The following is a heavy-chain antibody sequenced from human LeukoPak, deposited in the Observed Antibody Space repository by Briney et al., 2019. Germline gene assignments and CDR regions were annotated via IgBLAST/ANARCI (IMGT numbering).Heavy chain of an antibody. Sequence: SETLSLTCAVSGYSISSGYDWGWIRQPAGKGLEWIGRIYTSGSTNYNHSLKSRVDMSVATSKNQFSLKLSSVTAADTAVYYCARLEAAAGPYHYYYGMDVWGQGTTVTVSS. CDR3: ARLEAAAGPYHYYYGMDV. CDR2: IYTSGST. CDR1: GYSISSGYD. J-gene: IGHJ6*02. D-gene: IGHD6-13*01. V-gene: IGHV4-38-2*01.